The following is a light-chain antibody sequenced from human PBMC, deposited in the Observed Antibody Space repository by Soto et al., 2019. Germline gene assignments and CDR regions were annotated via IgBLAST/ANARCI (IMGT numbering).Light chain of an antibody. V-gene: IGKV2D-29*02. CDR3: LQSTQLPPT. J-gene: IGKJ5*01. CDR2: EVS. CDR1: RSVLHITGETF. Sequence: DVFMPKTPLSLSVAPGPRASMSCKSRRSVLHITGETFLFWYLQKPGQSPQLLIYEVSTRVSGVPDRFSGSGSGTDFTLDISRLETDDVGIYYCLQSTQLPPTCGQGTKREIK.